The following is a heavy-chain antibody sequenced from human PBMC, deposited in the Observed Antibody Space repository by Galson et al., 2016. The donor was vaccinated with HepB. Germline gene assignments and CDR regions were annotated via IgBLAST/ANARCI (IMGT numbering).Heavy chain of an antibody. V-gene: IGHV1-18*01. D-gene: IGHD3-3*01. Sequence: SVKVSCKASGSNYAFVWVRQAPGQGLEWMGWISGYNGNTNYAQKFQGRVTMTTGTSTNTVYMELRSLRSDDTAVFYCATAKYYDFWSERTYALDVWGQGTTVTVSS. CDR3: ATAKYYDFWSERTYALDV. CDR2: ISGYNGNT. CDR1: GSNYA. J-gene: IGHJ6*02.